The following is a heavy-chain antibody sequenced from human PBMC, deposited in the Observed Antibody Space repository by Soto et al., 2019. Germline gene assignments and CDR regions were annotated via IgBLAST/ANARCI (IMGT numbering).Heavy chain of an antibody. J-gene: IGHJ4*02. V-gene: IGHV1-2*02. Sequence: QMQLVQSGAEARKPGASVKVSCKTSGYTFTGYYLNWVRQAPGRGLEWVGWINPKTGDTNNAQKFQGRVTMTTDTSISTGYMDLSGLKSDAAAVYYCVTGDHLVRWGQGTRVTVSS. CDR2: INPKTGDT. CDR1: GYTFTGYY. D-gene: IGHD6-6*01. CDR3: VTGDHLVR.